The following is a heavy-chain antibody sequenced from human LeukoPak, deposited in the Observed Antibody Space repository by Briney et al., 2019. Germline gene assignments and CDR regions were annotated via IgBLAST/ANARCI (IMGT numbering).Heavy chain of an antibody. CDR1: GYTFTSYY. CDR3: ARVPTYYYGSGSYYTLVDDTFDI. Sequence: ASVEVSCKASGYTFTSYYMHWVRQAPGQGLEWMGVINPSGGSTSYAQKFQGRVTMTRDMSTSTVYMELSSLRSEDTAVYYCARVPTYYYGSGSYYTLVDDTFDIWGQGTMVTVSS. D-gene: IGHD3-10*01. V-gene: IGHV1-46*01. CDR2: INPSGGST. J-gene: IGHJ3*02.